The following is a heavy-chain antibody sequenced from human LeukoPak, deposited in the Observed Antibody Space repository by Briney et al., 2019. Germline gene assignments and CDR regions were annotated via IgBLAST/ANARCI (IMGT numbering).Heavy chain of an antibody. Sequence: PGGSLRLSCAASGFIFNAYTMDWVRQAPGKGLEWVASISTSSNYIYYADSVKGRLTTSRDNAKDSLFLQMNSLRAEDTAVYYCVREGEMAHFRYYMDVWGKGTTVIVSS. D-gene: IGHD5-24*01. V-gene: IGHV3-21*01. J-gene: IGHJ6*03. CDR1: GFIFNAYT. CDR2: ISTSSNYI. CDR3: VREGEMAHFRYYMDV.